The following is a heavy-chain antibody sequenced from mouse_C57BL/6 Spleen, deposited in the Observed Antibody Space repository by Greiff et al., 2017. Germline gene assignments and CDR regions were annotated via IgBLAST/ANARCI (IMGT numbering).Heavy chain of an antibody. D-gene: IGHD2-4*01. CDR3: ARERDYDYEGAMDY. CDR1: GFTFSSYA. J-gene: IGHJ4*01. CDR2: ISDGGSYT. V-gene: IGHV5-4*01. Sequence: EVNVVASGGGLVKPGGSLKLSCAASGFTFSSYAMSWVRQTPEKRLEWVATISDGGSYTYYPDNVKGRFTISRDNAKNNLYLQMSHLKSEDTAMYYCARERDYDYEGAMDYWGQGTSVTVSS.